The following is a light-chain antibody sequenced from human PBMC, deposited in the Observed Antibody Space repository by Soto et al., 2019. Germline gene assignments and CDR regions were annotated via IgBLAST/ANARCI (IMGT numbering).Light chain of an antibody. CDR3: QVWDSTSDHHV. Sequence: SYELTQPPSVSVAPGQTARITCGGNDIGNKNVHWYQQKPGQAPVLVVHDNSDRPSGIPERFSGSNSGNAATLTISRVEAGDEADYYCQVWDSTSDHHVFGTGTKVTVL. CDR1: DIGNKN. CDR2: DNS. V-gene: IGLV3-21*02. J-gene: IGLJ1*01.